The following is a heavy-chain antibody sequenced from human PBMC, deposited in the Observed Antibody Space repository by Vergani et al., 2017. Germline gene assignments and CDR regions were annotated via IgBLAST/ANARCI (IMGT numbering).Heavy chain of an antibody. Sequence: VQLLESGGGLVQPGGSLRLSCAASAFTFSSYAMSWVRQAPGKGLEWIGSIYYSGSTYYNPSLKSRVTISVDTSKNQFSLKLSSVTAADTAVYYWARHGSPIVVVPAAMYYYYYMDVWGKGTTVTVSS. D-gene: IGHD2-2*01. J-gene: IGHJ6*03. CDR2: IYYSGST. V-gene: IGHV4-39*01. CDR3: ARHGSPIVVVPAAMYYYYYMDV. CDR1: AFTFSSYA.